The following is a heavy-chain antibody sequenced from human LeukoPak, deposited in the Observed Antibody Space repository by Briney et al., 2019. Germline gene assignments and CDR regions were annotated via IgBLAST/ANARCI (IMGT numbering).Heavy chain of an antibody. CDR1: GFTFSSYW. CDR2: IKRDGSEK. D-gene: IGHD2-21*01. CDR3: ARDPVQYCGGDCYYDY. J-gene: IGHJ4*02. V-gene: IGHV3-7*01. Sequence: PGGSLRLSCAASGFTFSSYWMSWVRQAPGKGLEWVANIKRDGSEKYYVDSVKGRFTISRDNAKNSLYLQMNSLRAEDTAVYYCARDPVQYCGGDCYYDYWGQGTLVTVSS.